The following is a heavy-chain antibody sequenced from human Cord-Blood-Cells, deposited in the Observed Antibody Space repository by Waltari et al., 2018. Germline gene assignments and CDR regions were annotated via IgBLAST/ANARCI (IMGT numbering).Heavy chain of an antibody. CDR2: IRSKANSYAT. Sequence: EVQLVVSGGGLVQPGGSLKLSCAASGFPFSAAAMHWARQASGQGLDWVGRIRSKANSYATAYAASVKGRSTISRDDSKNTAYLQMNSLKTEDTAVYYCTSRYYYGSGSYKYYFDYWGQGTLVTVSS. J-gene: IGHJ4*02. D-gene: IGHD3-10*01. CDR3: TSRYYYGSGSYKYYFDY. CDR1: GFPFSAAA. V-gene: IGHV3-73*01.